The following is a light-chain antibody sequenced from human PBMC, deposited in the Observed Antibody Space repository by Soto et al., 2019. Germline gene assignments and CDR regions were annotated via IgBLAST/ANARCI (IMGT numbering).Light chain of an antibody. CDR2: DVN. CDR1: SSDVGNYNY. CDR3: SSYTTSSTLV. Sequence: QSVLTQPASVSGSPGQSITISCIGTSSDVGNYNYVSWYQHHPGKVPKLMIYDVNNRPSGVSNRFSGSKSGNTASLTISGLQAEDESDYYCSSYTTSSTLVFGTGTKLTVL. J-gene: IGLJ1*01. V-gene: IGLV2-14*03.